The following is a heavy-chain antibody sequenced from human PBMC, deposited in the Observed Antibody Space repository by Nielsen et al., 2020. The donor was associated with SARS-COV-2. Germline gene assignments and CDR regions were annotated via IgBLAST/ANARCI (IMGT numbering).Heavy chain of an antibody. CDR3: ARAGIAARRGYYYYYMDV. D-gene: IGHD6-6*01. Sequence: SVKVSCKASGYTFTSYDINWVRQATGQGLEWMGGIIPIFGTANYAQKFQGRVTITADESTSTAYMELSSLRSEDTAVYYCARAGIAARRGYYYYYMDVWGKGTTVTVSS. CDR2: IIPIFGTA. V-gene: IGHV1-69*13. J-gene: IGHJ6*03. CDR1: GYTFTSYD.